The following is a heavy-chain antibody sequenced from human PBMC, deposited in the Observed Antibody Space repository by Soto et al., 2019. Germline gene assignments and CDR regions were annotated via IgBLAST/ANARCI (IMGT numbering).Heavy chain of an antibody. Sequence: ASVKVSCKASGYTFTSYDINWVRQATGQGLEWMGWMNPNSGNTGYAQKFQGRVTMTRNTSISTAYMELSSLRSEDTAVYYCARGVLGYCSGGSCYSFDIWGQGTMVTVSS. D-gene: IGHD2-15*01. J-gene: IGHJ3*02. V-gene: IGHV1-8*01. CDR1: GYTFTSYD. CDR2: MNPNSGNT. CDR3: ARGVLGYCSGGSCYSFDI.